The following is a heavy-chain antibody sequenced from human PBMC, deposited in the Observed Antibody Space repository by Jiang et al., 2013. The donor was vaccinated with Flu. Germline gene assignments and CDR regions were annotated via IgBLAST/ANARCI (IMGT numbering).Heavy chain of an antibody. CDR2: IIPIFGTA. Sequence: SGAEVKKPGSSVKVSCKASGGTFSSYAISWVRQAPGQGLEWMGGIIPIFGTANYAQKFQGRVTITADKSTSTAYMELSSLRSEDTAVYYCARDESLYYYDSSGYYYYYYGMDVWGQGTTVT. V-gene: IGHV1-69*06. J-gene: IGHJ6*02. CDR1: GGTFSSYA. CDR3: ARDESLYYYDSSGYYYYYYGMDV. D-gene: IGHD3-22*01.